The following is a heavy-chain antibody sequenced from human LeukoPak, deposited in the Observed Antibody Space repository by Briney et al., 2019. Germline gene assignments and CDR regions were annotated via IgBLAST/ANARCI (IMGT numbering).Heavy chain of an antibody. J-gene: IGHJ4*02. D-gene: IGHD4/OR15-4a*01. V-gene: IGHV1-69*13. CDR2: IIPIFGTA. CDR1: GGTFSSYA. Sequence: SVKVPCTASGGTFSSYAISWVRQAPGQGLEWMGGIIPIFGTANYAQKFQGRVTITADESTSTAYMELSSLRSEDTAVYYCARDVVFGAADEWGQGTLVTVSS. CDR3: ARDVVFGAADE.